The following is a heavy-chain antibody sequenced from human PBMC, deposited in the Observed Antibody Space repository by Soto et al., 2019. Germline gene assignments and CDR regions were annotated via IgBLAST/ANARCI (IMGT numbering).Heavy chain of an antibody. V-gene: IGHV1-8*01. CDR3: ARRGYSSSWYYYYYYGMDV. D-gene: IGHD6-13*01. CDR2: MNPNRGNT. Sequence: QVQLVQSGAEVKKPGASVKVSCKASGYTFTSYDINWVRQATGQGLEWMGWMNPNRGNTGYAKKFQGRVTMTRNTSISTAYMELSSLRSEDTAVYYCARRGYSSSWYYYYYYGMDVWGQGTTVTVSS. J-gene: IGHJ6*02. CDR1: GYTFTSYD.